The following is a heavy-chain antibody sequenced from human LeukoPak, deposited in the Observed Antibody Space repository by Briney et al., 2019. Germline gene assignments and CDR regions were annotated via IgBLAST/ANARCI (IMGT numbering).Heavy chain of an antibody. Sequence: GSLRLSCAASGFIFNTYAMTWIRQPPGKGLEWIGYIYYSGSTNYNPSLKSRVTISVDSSKNQLSLKLTSVTAADTAVYYCARADDSSGFTWFDPWGQGTLVTVSS. CDR2: IYYSGST. CDR3: ARADDSSGFTWFDP. CDR1: GFIFNTYA. J-gene: IGHJ5*02. V-gene: IGHV4-59*01. D-gene: IGHD3-22*01.